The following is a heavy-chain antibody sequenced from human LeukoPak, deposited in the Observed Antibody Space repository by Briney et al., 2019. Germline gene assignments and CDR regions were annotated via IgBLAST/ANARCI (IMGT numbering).Heavy chain of an antibody. Sequence: GESLKISCKGSGYSFTSYWIGWLRQMPGKGLEWMGIIYPGDSDTRYSPSFQGQVTISADKSISTAYLQWSSLKASDTAMYYCARRYYYDTSGYSFRAHDAFDIWGQGTMVTVSS. CDR3: ARRYYYDTSGYSFRAHDAFDI. V-gene: IGHV5-51*01. J-gene: IGHJ3*02. CDR2: IYPGDSDT. D-gene: IGHD3-22*01. CDR1: GYSFTSYW.